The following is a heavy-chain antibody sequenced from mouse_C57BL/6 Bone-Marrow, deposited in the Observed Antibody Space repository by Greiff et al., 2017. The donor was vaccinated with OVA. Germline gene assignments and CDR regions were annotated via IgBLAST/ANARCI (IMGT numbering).Heavy chain of an antibody. CDR2: IYPRSGNT. Sequence: VKLVESGAELARPGASVKLSCKASGYTFTSYGISWVKQRTGQGLEWIGEIYPRSGNTYYNEKFKGKATLTADKSSSTAYMELRSLTSEDSAVYFCASNLYAMDYWGQGTSVTVSS. CDR1: GYTFTSYG. J-gene: IGHJ4*01. V-gene: IGHV1-81*01. CDR3: ASNLYAMDY.